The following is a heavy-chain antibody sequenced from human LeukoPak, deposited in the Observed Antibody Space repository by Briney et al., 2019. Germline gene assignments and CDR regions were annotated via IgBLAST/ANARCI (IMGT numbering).Heavy chain of an antibody. V-gene: IGHV4-39*01. CDR1: GGSISSYY. J-gene: IGHJ6*03. D-gene: IGHD3-22*01. CDR2: IYYSGST. CDR3: ARLYDSSGYPQNYYYYYYMDV. Sequence: SETLSLTCTVSGGSISSYYWGWIRQPPGKGLEWIGSIYYSGSTYYNPSLKSRVTISVDTSKNQFSLKLSSVTAADTAVYYCARLYDSSGYPQNYYYYYYMDVWGKGTTVTISS.